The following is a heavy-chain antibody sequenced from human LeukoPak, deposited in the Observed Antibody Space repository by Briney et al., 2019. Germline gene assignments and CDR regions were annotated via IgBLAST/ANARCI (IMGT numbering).Heavy chain of an antibody. D-gene: IGHD1-26*01. Sequence: ASVKVSCKASGYTFTSYGISWVRQAPGQGLEWMGWISAYNGNTNYAQKFQGRVTITADESTSTAYMELSSLRSEDTAVYYCARVEKPDSGSGSYPYWGQGTLVTVSS. CDR3: ARVEKPDSGSGSYPY. J-gene: IGHJ4*02. CDR1: GYTFTSYG. CDR2: ISAYNGNT. V-gene: IGHV1-18*01.